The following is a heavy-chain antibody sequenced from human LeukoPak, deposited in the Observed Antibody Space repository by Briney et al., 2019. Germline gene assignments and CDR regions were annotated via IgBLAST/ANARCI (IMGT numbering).Heavy chain of an antibody. CDR3: AKSAPLTIFGVAHPFDP. CDR2: IRYDGSNK. V-gene: IGHV3-30*02. D-gene: IGHD3-3*01. J-gene: IGHJ5*02. Sequence: PGGSLRLSCAASGFTFSSYGMHWVRQAPGKGPEGVAFIRYDGSNKYYADSVKGRFTISRDNSKNTLYLQMNSLRAEDTAVYYCAKSAPLTIFGVAHPFDPWGQGTLVTVSS. CDR1: GFTFSSYG.